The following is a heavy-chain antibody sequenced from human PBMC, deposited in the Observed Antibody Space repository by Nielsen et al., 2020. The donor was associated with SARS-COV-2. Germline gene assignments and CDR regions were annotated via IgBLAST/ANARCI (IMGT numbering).Heavy chain of an antibody. J-gene: IGHJ6*02. D-gene: IGHD2-2*01. CDR2: IGTAGDT. Sequence: GESLKISCAASGFTFSSYDMHWVRQATGKGLEWVSAIGTAGDTYYPGSVKGRFTISRENAKNSLYLQMNSLRAGYTAVYYCARGYCSSTSCLYGMDVWGQGTTVTVSS. CDR3: ARGYCSSTSCLYGMDV. CDR1: GFTFSSYD. V-gene: IGHV3-13*01.